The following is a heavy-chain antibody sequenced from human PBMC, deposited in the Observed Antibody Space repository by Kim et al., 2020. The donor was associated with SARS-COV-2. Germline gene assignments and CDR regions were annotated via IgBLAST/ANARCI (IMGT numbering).Heavy chain of an antibody. V-gene: IGHV4-39*01. CDR1: DGSINISSYS. CDR2: IYFSGNT. Sequence: SETLSLTCTVSDGSINISSYSWGWIRQPPGKGLEWITNIYFSGNTYYNPSLRSRVTISLDTSKNQFSLKLSSVTAADTAVYYCARRGGGWAYWGQGTLVT. J-gene: IGHJ4*02. CDR3: ARRGGGWAY. D-gene: IGHD6-19*01.